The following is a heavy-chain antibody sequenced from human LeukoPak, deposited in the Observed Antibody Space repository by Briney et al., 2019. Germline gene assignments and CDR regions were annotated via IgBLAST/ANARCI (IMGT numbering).Heavy chain of an antibody. CDR1: GGSFSGYY. V-gene: IGHV4-34*01. CDR3: ASGSYSPDY. J-gene: IGHJ4*02. Sequence: SETLSLTCAVYGGSFSGYYRSWIRQPPGKGLEWIGEINHSGSTNYNPSLKSRVTISVDTSKNQFSLKLSSVTAADTAVYYCASGSYSPDYWGQGTLVTVSS. D-gene: IGHD1-26*01. CDR2: INHSGST.